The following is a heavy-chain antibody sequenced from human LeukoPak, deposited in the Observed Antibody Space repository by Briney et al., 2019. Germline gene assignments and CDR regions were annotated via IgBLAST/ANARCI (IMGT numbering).Heavy chain of an antibody. D-gene: IGHD6-13*01. Sequence: GGSQRLSCAASGFTFSSYAMHWVRQAPGKGLEWVAVISYDGSNKYYADSVKGRFTISRDNSKNTLYLQMNSLRAEDTAVYYCARDKARIAAAGPLDYWGQGTLVTVSS. J-gene: IGHJ4*02. CDR2: ISYDGSNK. CDR1: GFTFSSYA. CDR3: ARDKARIAAAGPLDY. V-gene: IGHV3-30-3*01.